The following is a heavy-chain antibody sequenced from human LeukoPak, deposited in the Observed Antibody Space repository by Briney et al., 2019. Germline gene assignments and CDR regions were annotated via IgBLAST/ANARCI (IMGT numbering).Heavy chain of an antibody. V-gene: IGHV3-73*01. CDR2: IRSKANSYAT. Sequence: GGSLRLSCAASGFTFSGSAMHWVRQASGKGLEWVGRIRSKANSYATAYAASVKGRFTISRDDSKNTAYLQMNSLKTEDTAVYYCTSGPFGYSSGWNEDYWGQGTLVTVSS. CDR1: GFTFSGSA. D-gene: IGHD6-19*01. J-gene: IGHJ4*02. CDR3: TSGPFGYSSGWNEDY.